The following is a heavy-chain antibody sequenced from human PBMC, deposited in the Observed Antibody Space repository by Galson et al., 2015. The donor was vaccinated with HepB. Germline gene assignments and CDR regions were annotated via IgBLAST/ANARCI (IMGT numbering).Heavy chain of an antibody. CDR3: ARGGLRSVTTDY. V-gene: IGHV3-21*01. D-gene: IGHD4-17*01. CDR1: GFTFSSYS. Sequence: SLRLSCAASGFTFSSYSMNWVRQAPGKGLEWVSSISSSSSYIYYADSVKGRFTISRDNAKNSLYLQMKSLRAEDTAVYYCARGGLRSVTTDYWGQGTLVTVSS. CDR2: ISSSSSYI. J-gene: IGHJ4*02.